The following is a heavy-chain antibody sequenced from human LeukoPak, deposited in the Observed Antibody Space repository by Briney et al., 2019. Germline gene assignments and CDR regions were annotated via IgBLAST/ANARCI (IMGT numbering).Heavy chain of an antibody. Sequence: ASVKVSCKASGYTFTGYYMHWVRQAPGQGLEWMRRINPNSGGTNYAQKFQGRVTMTRDTSISTAYMELSRLRSDDTAVYYCARGFTGAARPPYYYYYYMDVWGKGTTATVSS. J-gene: IGHJ6*03. CDR2: INPNSGGT. CDR1: GYTFTGYY. D-gene: IGHD6-6*01. V-gene: IGHV1-2*06. CDR3: ARGFTGAARPPYYYYYYMDV.